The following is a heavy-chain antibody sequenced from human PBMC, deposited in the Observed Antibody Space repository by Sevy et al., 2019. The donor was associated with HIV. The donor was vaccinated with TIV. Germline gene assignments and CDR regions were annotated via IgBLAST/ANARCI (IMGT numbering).Heavy chain of an antibody. D-gene: IGHD5-12*01. Sequence: ASVKVSCKASGYTFTSYGISWVRQAPGQGLEWMGWISAYNGNTNYAQKLQGRVTMTTDTSTSTAYMELRSLRSDDTAVYYCAIWGRLYSGYDFPPESDYYGMDVWGQGTTVTVSS. V-gene: IGHV1-18*04. CDR2: ISAYNGNT. CDR3: AIWGRLYSGYDFPPESDYYGMDV. J-gene: IGHJ6*02. CDR1: GYTFTSYG.